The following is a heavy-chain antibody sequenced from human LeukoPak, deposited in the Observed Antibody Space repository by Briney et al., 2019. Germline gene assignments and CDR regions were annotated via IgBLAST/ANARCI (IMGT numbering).Heavy chain of an antibody. CDR3: ARHGNYYDTSQSDP. Sequence: SETLSLTCAVSGYSISSGYYWGWVRQPPGKGLEWIGSVYHSGSTYYNPSLKSRVTISVDTSKNQFSLKLSSVTAADAAVYYCARHGNYYDTSQSDPWGQGTLVTVSS. CDR1: GYSISSGYY. D-gene: IGHD3-22*01. CDR2: VYHSGST. V-gene: IGHV4-38-2*01. J-gene: IGHJ5*02.